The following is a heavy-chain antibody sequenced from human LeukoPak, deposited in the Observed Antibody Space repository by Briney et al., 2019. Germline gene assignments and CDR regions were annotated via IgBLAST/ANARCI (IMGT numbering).Heavy chain of an antibody. CDR3: ARAPSPADSSSPL. Sequence: ASVKVSCKASGGTFSSYAISWVRQAPGQGLEWMGRIIPILGIANYAQKFQGRVTITADKSTSTAYMELSSLRSEDTAVYYGARAPSPADSSSPLWGQGTLVTVSS. CDR1: GGTFSSYA. CDR2: IIPILGIA. J-gene: IGHJ4*02. V-gene: IGHV1-69*10. D-gene: IGHD6-13*01.